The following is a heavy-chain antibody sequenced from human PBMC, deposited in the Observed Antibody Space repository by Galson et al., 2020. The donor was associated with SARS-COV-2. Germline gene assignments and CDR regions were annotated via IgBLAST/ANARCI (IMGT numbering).Heavy chain of an antibody. CDR1: GGSISSGGYS. V-gene: IGHV4-30-2*01. Sequence: SETLSLTCAVSGGSISSGGYSWSWIRQPPGKGLEWIGYIYHSGSTYYNPSLKSRVTISVDRSKNQFSLKLSSVTAADTAVYYCARGQYGITFGGVIDYYFDYWGQGTLVTVSS. J-gene: IGHJ4*02. CDR2: IYHSGST. CDR3: ARGQYGITFGGVIDYYFDY. D-gene: IGHD3-16*02.